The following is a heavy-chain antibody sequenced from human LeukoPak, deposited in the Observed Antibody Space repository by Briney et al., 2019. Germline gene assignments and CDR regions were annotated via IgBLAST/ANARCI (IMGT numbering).Heavy chain of an antibody. CDR3: ARVRWAAQEMDV. J-gene: IGHJ6*04. CDR1: GYTFSDYS. Sequence: PGGSLRLSCAASGYTFSDYSMSWIRQAPGKGLEWVSYISSSGSTIYYADSVKGRFTISRDNAKNSLYLQMNSLRAEDTAVYYCARVRWAAQEMDVWGGGTTVTVSS. D-gene: IGHD5-24*01. CDR2: ISSSGSTI. V-gene: IGHV3-11*01.